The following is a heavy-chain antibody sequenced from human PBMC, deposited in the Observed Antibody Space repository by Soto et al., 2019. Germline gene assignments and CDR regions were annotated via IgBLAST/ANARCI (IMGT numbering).Heavy chain of an antibody. CDR1: GGSISSSSYY. J-gene: IGHJ4*02. Sequence: TSETLSLTCTVSGGSISSSSYYWGWIRQPPGKGLEWIGSIYYSGSTYYNPSLKSRVTISVDTSKNQFSLKLSSVTAADTAVYYRARQRFGELLYEIDYWGQGTLVTVSS. D-gene: IGHD3-10*01. CDR2: IYYSGST. CDR3: ARQRFGELLYEIDY. V-gene: IGHV4-39*01.